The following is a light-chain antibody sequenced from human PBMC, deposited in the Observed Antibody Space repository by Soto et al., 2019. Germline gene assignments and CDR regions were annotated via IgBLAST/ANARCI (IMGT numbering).Light chain of an antibody. CDR3: QQYNNWPPYT. V-gene: IGKV4-1*01. CDR1: QSVLYSSNNKNC. Sequence: DIVMTQSPDSLAVSLGERATINCKSSQSVLYSSNNKNCLAWYQQKPGQPPKLLIYWASTRESGVPDRFSGSGSGTEFTLTISSLQSEDFAVYYCQQYNNWPPYTFGQGTRLEIK. CDR2: WAS. J-gene: IGKJ5*01.